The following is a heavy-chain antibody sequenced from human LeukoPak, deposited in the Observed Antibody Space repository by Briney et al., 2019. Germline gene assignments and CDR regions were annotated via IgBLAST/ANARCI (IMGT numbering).Heavy chain of an antibody. J-gene: IGHJ4*02. CDR2: IKQDGSEK. Sequence: GGSLRLSCAASGFTVTFNNMAWVRQAPGKGLEWVANIKQDGSEKYYVDSVKGRFTISRDNSKNSLYLQMNSLRAEDTAVYYCARGSAYHIYWGQGTLVTVSS. CDR1: GFTVTFNN. CDR3: ARGSAYHIY. D-gene: IGHD3-16*01. V-gene: IGHV3-7*04.